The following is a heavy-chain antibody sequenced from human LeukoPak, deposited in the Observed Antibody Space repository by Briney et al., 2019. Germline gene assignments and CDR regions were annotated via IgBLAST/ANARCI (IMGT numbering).Heavy chain of an antibody. V-gene: IGHV1-3*01. CDR1: GYTFTSYA. CDR3: AIGSYPRRGFDY. Sequence: GASVKVSCKASGYTFTSYAMHWVRQAPGQRLEWMGWINAGNGNTKYSQKFQGRVTITRDTSASTAYMELSSLRSEDTAAYYCAIGSYPRRGFDYWGQGTLVTVSS. J-gene: IGHJ4*02. CDR2: INAGNGNT. D-gene: IGHD1-26*01.